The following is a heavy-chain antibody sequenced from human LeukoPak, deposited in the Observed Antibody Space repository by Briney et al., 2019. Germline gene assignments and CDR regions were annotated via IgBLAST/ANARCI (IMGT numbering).Heavy chain of an antibody. V-gene: IGHV3-33*01. Sequence: GGSLRLSCAASGFTFSSYGMHWVRQAPGKGLEWVAVIWYDGSNKYYADSVKGRFTISRDNSKNTLYLQMNSLRAEDTAVYYCARDHRHCSSTSCYDYYYHYMDVWGKGTTVTVSS. CDR1: GFTFSSYG. CDR3: ARDHRHCSSTSCYDYYYHYMDV. D-gene: IGHD2-2*01. J-gene: IGHJ6*03. CDR2: IWYDGSNK.